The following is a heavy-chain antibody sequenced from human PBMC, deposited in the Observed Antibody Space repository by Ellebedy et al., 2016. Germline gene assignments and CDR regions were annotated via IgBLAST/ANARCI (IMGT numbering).Heavy chain of an antibody. CDR3: ATGIYPADY. CDR2: IKQDGSEK. V-gene: IGHV3-7*01. D-gene: IGHD1-26*01. Sequence: GESLKISXAASGFTFSDYYMSWVRQAPGKGLEWVANIKQDGSEKYYVDSVKGRFTISRDNAKNSLYLQMNSLRAEDTAVYYCATGIYPADYWGQGTLVTVSS. CDR1: GFTFSDYY. J-gene: IGHJ4*02.